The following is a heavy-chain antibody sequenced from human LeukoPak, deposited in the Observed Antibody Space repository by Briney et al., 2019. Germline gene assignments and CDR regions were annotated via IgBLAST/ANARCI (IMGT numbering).Heavy chain of an antibody. Sequence: PGGSLRLSCAASGFTFNTYAIHWVRQAPGKGLEWVAVISYDGTNRFHADSVKGRFTISRDNSKNTLYLQMNSLRAEDTAVYYCARDTEVVNHHYYYYAMDVWGQGTTVTVSS. CDR1: GFTFNTYA. J-gene: IGHJ6*02. D-gene: IGHD2-15*01. V-gene: IGHV3-30-3*01. CDR2: ISYDGTNR. CDR3: ARDTEVVNHHYYYYAMDV.